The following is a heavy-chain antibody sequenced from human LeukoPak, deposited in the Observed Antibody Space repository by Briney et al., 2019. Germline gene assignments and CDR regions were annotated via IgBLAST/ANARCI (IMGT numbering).Heavy chain of an antibody. CDR1: GFTFDDYA. CDR3: AKGHSSSWYTDDVDYFDY. V-gene: IGHV3-9*03. J-gene: IGHJ4*02. CDR2: ISWNSGSI. D-gene: IGHD6-13*01. Sequence: PGRSLRLSCAASGFTFDDYAMHWVRQAPGKGLERVSGISWNSGSIGYADSVKGRFTISRDNAKNSLYLQMNSLRAEDMALYYCAKGHSSSWYTDDVDYFDYWGQGTLVTVSS.